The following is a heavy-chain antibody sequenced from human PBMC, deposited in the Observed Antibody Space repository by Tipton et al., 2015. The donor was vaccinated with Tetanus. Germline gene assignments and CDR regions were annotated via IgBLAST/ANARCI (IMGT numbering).Heavy chain of an antibody. Sequence: TLSLTCAVSGGSISSGGYSWSWIRQPPGKGLEWIGYIYHSGSTYYNPSLKSRVTISVDRSKNQFSLKLGSVTAADTAVYYCARGRCGYSGYDCGMDVWGQETSVTVSS. CDR3: ARGRCGYSGYDCGMDV. CDR1: GGSISSGGYS. V-gene: IGHV4-30-2*01. CDR2: IYHSGST. D-gene: IGHD5-12*01. J-gene: IGHJ6*02.